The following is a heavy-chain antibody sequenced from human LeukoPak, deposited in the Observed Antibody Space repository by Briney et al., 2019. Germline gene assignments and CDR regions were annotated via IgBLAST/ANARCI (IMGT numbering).Heavy chain of an antibody. CDR1: GGTFSSYA. CDR2: IIPIFGTS. Sequence: ASVKVSCKASGGTFSSYAISWVRQAPGQGLEWMGGIIPIFGTSNYAQKIQGRVTITADESTSTAYMELSSLRSEDTAVYYCAREASGYDYGFDYWGQGTLVTVSS. CDR3: AREASGYDYGFDY. D-gene: IGHD5-12*01. V-gene: IGHV1-69*13. J-gene: IGHJ4*02.